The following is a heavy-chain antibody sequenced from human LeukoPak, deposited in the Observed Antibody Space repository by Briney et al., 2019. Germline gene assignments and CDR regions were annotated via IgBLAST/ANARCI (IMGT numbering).Heavy chain of an antibody. CDR3: AREVGATTDYYYYGMDV. Sequence: LRLSCAASGLTFSSVAMSWVRQAPGKGLEWIGYIYYSGSTYYNPSLKSRVTISVDTSKNQFSLKLSSVTAADTAVYYCAREVGATTDYYYYGMDVWGQGTTVTVSS. CDR1: GLTFSSVA. V-gene: IGHV4-31*02. CDR2: IYYSGST. D-gene: IGHD1-26*01. J-gene: IGHJ6*02.